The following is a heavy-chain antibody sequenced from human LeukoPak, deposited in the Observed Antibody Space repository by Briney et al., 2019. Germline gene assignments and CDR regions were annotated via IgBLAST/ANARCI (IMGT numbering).Heavy chain of an antibody. Sequence: WASVKVSCKASGYTFTGYYMHWVRQAPGQGLEWMGWINPNSGGTNYAQKFQGRVTMTRDTSISTAYMELSRLRSDDTAVYYCARDLKELHPNWFDPWGQGTLVTVSS. J-gene: IGHJ5*02. CDR1: GYTFTGYY. V-gene: IGHV1-2*02. CDR3: ARDLKELHPNWFDP. D-gene: IGHD1-26*01. CDR2: INPNSGGT.